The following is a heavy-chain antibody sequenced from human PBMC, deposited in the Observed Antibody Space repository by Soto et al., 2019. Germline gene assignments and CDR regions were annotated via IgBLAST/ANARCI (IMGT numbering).Heavy chain of an antibody. CDR3: ARDGDIVVVPAAMAYYYYGMDV. D-gene: IGHD2-2*01. V-gene: IGHV1-69*08. CDR1: GGTFSSYT. J-gene: IGHJ6*02. Sequence: QVQLVQSGAEVKKPGSSVKVSCKASGGTFSSYTISWVRQAPGQGLEWMGRIIPILGIANYAQKFQGRVTITADKSTSTAYMELSSLRSEDTAVYYCARDGDIVVVPAAMAYYYYGMDVWGQGTTVTVSS. CDR2: IIPILGIA.